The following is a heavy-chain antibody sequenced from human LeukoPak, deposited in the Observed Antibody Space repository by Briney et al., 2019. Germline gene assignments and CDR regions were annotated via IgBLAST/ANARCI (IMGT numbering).Heavy chain of an antibody. CDR1: GFTFSTYG. D-gene: IGHD1-26*01. V-gene: IGHV3-23*01. CDR3: AKGPVGALDY. CDR2: VSPSGDIT. Sequence: PGGSLRLSCAASGFTFSTYGMNWVRQAPGKGLEWVSGVSPSGDITYYADSVKGRFTISRDNSKNTLYLQMNSLRAEDTAVYYCAKGPVGALDYWGQGTLVTVSS. J-gene: IGHJ4*02.